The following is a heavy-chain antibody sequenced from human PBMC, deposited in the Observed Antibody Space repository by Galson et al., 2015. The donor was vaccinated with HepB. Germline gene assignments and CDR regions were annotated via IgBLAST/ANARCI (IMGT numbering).Heavy chain of an antibody. CDR3: ATLGYYDSSGSAR. D-gene: IGHD3-22*01. Sequence: SVKVSCKVSGYTLTELSMHWVRQAPGKGLEWMGGFDPEDGETIYAQKFQGRVTMTEDTSTDTAYMELSSLRSEDTAVYYRATLGYYDSSGSARWGQGTLVTVSS. J-gene: IGHJ4*02. V-gene: IGHV1-24*01. CDR2: FDPEDGET. CDR1: GYTLTELS.